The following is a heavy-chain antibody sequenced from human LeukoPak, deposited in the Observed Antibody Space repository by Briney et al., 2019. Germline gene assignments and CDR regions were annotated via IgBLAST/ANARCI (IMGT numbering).Heavy chain of an antibody. CDR3: ARDGPYYDYVWGSYYAFDI. J-gene: IGHJ3*02. CDR2: IYYSGST. CDR1: GGSVSSGSYY. Sequence: SETLSLTCTVSGGSVSSGSYYWSWIRQPPGKGLEWIGYIYYSGSTNYNPSLKSRATISVDTSKNQFSLKLSSVTAADTAVYYCARDGPYYDYVWGSYYAFDIWGQETMVTASS. V-gene: IGHV4-61*01. D-gene: IGHD3-16*01.